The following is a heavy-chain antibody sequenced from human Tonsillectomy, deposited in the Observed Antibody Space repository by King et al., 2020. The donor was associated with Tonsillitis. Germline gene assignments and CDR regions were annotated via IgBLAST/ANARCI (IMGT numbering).Heavy chain of an antibody. J-gene: IGHJ4*02. CDR1: GGSISSYY. V-gene: IGHV4-59*01. CDR2: IYYSGST. CDR3: AREIDYGDPMAGY. D-gene: IGHD4-17*01. Sequence: QLQESGPGLVKPSETLSLTCTVSGGSISSYYWSWIRQPPGKGLEWIGYIYYSGSTNYNPSLKSRVTISVDTSKNQFSLKLSSVTAADTAVYYCAREIDYGDPMAGYWGQGTLVTVSS.